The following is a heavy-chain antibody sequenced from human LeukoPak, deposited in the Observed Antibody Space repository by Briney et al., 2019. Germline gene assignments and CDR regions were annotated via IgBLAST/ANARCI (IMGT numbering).Heavy chain of an antibody. J-gene: IGHJ4*02. V-gene: IGHV3-23*01. D-gene: IGHD2-2*01. CDR2: ISGSGGST. CDR3: AKLGIIVVVPAAMRF. Sequence: GGSLRLSCAASGFTFSSYGMSWVRQAPGKGLEWVSAISGSGGSTYYADSVKGRFTISRDNSKNTLYLQMNSLRAEDTAVYYCAKLGIIVVVPAAMRFGGQGTLVTVAS. CDR1: GFTFSSYG.